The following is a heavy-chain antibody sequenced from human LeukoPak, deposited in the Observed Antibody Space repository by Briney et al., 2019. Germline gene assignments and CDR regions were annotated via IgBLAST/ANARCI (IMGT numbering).Heavy chain of an antibody. CDR3: TREGVYAPDPSSYHRDAFDI. D-gene: IGHD3-16*02. V-gene: IGHV1-69*13. CDR2: IIPVFGDS. J-gene: IGHJ3*02. CDR1: GGSFSSYV. Sequence: SVKVSCKASGGSFSSYVITWVRQAPGQGLEWMGRIIPVFGDSNFAQKFQGRVTITADQSTNTAHMELSRLESGDTAVYYCTREGVYAPDPSSYHRDAFDIWGQGTVVIVSS.